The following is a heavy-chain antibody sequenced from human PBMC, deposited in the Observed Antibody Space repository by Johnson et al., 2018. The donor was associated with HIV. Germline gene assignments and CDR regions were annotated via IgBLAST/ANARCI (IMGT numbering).Heavy chain of an antibody. CDR3: TRSIAATGRDAFDI. CDR2: ISYDANNK. V-gene: IGHV3-30-3*01. CDR1: GYTFSSYA. Sequence: QVQLVESGGGVVQPGRSLRLSCAASGYTFSSYAMHWVRQAPGKGLEWVAVISYDANNKYYADSVKGRFTISRDNSKNTLYLQMNSLKTEDTAVYYCTRSIAATGRDAFDIWGQGTMVTVSS. J-gene: IGHJ3*02. D-gene: IGHD6-13*01.